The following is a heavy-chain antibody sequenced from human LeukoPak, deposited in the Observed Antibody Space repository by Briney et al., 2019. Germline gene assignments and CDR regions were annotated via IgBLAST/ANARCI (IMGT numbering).Heavy chain of an antibody. CDR2: IIPIFGTT. D-gene: IGHD3-10*01. Sequence: SVKVSFKASGGTLGMYAISWVRQAPGQGPEWMGGIIPIFGTTNYAQKFQGRVTITADESTSTAYMELSSLRSEDTAVYYCARIVGIASRGYFDYWGQGTLVTVSS. V-gene: IGHV1-69*13. CDR3: ARIVGIASRGYFDY. CDR1: GGTLGMYA. J-gene: IGHJ4*02.